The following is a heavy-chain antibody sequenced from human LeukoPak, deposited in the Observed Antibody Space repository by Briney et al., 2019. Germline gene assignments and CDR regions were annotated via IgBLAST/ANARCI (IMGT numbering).Heavy chain of an antibody. CDR2: ISRDGSTT. CDR1: GFTFSSYW. V-gene: IGHV3-74*03. CDR3: ARSGYSSGWFLDY. Sequence: TGGSLRLSCAASGFTFSSYWMHWVRQVPGKGLVWVSGISRDGSTTKYADSVKGRFTISRDNAKNSLYLQMNSLRAEDTAVYYCARSGYSSGWFLDYWGQGTLVTVSS. J-gene: IGHJ4*02. D-gene: IGHD6-19*01.